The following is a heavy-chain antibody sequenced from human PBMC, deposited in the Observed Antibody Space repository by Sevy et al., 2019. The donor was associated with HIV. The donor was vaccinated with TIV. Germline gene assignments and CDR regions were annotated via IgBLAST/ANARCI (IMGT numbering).Heavy chain of an antibody. CDR3: VRGPNCGFGGCRQISPHCLDV. CDR1: GFVFSDHY. V-gene: IGHV3-72*01. J-gene: IGHJ6*04. CDR2: IRNRPNDYTT. D-gene: IGHD2-21*01. Sequence: GGSLRLSCAASGFVFSDHYVDWVRQAPGKGLEWVGRIRNRPNDYTTEYAASVEGRFTISRDDSRHSLYLQMNSLKTEDSAVYYCVRGPNCGFGGCRQISPHCLDVWGMGATVTVSS.